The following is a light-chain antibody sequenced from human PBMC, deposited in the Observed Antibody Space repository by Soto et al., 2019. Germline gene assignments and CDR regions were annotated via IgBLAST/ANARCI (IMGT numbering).Light chain of an antibody. Sequence: QSVLTQPASVSGSPGQSITISCSGTSSDVGTYNLVSWYQQYPGKAPRLMIYEVTKRPSGVSNRFSGSKSGNTASLTFSGLQPEDEADYSCCSYAGSSSSIFGNGTKVTVL. V-gene: IGLV2-23*02. CDR2: EVT. CDR3: CSYAGSSSSI. CDR1: SSDVGTYNL. J-gene: IGLJ1*01.